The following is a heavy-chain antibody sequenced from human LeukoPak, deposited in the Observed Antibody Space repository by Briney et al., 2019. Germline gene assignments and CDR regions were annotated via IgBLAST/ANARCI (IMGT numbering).Heavy chain of an antibody. CDR1: GFTFGSYW. CDR2: IKQDGGEK. D-gene: IGHD2-2*01. V-gene: IGHV3-7*01. J-gene: IGHJ6*03. CDR3: ARVPAADYYYYYHVDV. Sequence: GGSLRLSCAASGFTFGSYWMSWVRQAPGKGLEWVANIKQDGGEKYYVDSVKGRFTISRENAENSLFLQMNSLRAEDTAVYYCARVPAADYYYYYHVDVWGKGTTVTVSS.